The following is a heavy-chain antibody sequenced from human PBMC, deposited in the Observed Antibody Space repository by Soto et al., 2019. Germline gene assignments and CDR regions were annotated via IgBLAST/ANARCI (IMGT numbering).Heavy chain of an antibody. D-gene: IGHD2-21*01. Sequence: GGCLRLSCAASGFTFSSYGMHWVRQAPGKGLEWVAVIWYDGSNKYYADSVKGRFTISRDNSKNTLYLQMNSLRAEDTAVYYCARDRFGRIEGTFDYWGQGTLVTVSS. CDR3: ARDRFGRIEGTFDY. CDR2: IWYDGSNK. J-gene: IGHJ4*02. V-gene: IGHV3-33*01. CDR1: GFTFSSYG.